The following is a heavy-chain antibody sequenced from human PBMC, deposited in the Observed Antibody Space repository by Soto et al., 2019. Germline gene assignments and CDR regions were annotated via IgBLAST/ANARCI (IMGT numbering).Heavy chain of an antibody. V-gene: IGHV4-30-4*01. Sequence: SETLSLTCTVSGGSISSGDYYWSWIRQPPGKGLEWIGYIYYSGGTYYNPSLKSRVTISVDTSKNQFSLKLSSVTAADTAVYYCARGELVVTAIPNWFDPWGQGTLVTVSS. J-gene: IGHJ5*02. D-gene: IGHD2-21*02. CDR2: IYYSGGT. CDR1: GGSISSGDYY. CDR3: ARGELVVTAIPNWFDP.